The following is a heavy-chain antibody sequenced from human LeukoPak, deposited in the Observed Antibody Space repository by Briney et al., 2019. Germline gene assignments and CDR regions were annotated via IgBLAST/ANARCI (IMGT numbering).Heavy chain of an antibody. Sequence: GGSLRLSCAASGFTFDDYAMHWVRQAPGKGLEWVSGISWNSGSIGYADSVKGRFTISRDNAKNSLYLQMNSLRAEDTALYYCAKDGDYPLDYWGQGTLVTVSS. CDR3: AKDGDYPLDY. V-gene: IGHV3-9*01. D-gene: IGHD4-17*01. J-gene: IGHJ4*02. CDR1: GFTFDDYA. CDR2: ISWNSGSI.